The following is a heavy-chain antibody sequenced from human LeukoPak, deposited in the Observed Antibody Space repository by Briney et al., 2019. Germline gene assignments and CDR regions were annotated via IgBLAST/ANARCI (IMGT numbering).Heavy chain of an antibody. J-gene: IGHJ6*02. CDR2: IYYSGST. CDR1: GGSISSGGYY. Sequence: SETLSLTCTVSGGSISSGGYYWRWIRQHPGKGLEWIGYIYYSGSTNYNPSLKSRVTISVDTSKNQFSLKLSSVTAADTAVYYCARDSSYGPGYSSSWYPWDYYYYGMDVWGQGTTVTVSS. D-gene: IGHD6-13*01. CDR3: ARDSSYGPGYSSSWYPWDYYYYGMDV. V-gene: IGHV4-61*08.